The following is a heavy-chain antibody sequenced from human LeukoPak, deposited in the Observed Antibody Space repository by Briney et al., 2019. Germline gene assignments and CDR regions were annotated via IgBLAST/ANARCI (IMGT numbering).Heavy chain of an antibody. Sequence: PSETLSLTCTVSGYSISSGYYWGWIRQPPGKGLEWIGSIYHSGSTYYNPSLKSRVTISVDTSKNQFSLKLSSVTAADTAVYYCARGASIIDYWGQGTLVTVSS. V-gene: IGHV4-38-2*02. CDR3: ARGASIIDY. CDR2: IYHSGST. CDR1: GYSISSGYY. D-gene: IGHD3-16*01. J-gene: IGHJ4*02.